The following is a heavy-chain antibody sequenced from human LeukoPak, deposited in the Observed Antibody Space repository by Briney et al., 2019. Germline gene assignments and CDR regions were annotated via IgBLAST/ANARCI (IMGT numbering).Heavy chain of an antibody. D-gene: IGHD1-14*01. CDR2: ISSSSSYI. J-gene: IGHJ3*02. Sequence: GGSLRLSCAASGFTFSSYSMNWVRQAPGKGLEWVSSISSSSSYIYYADSVKGRFTISRDNAKNSLYLQMNSLRAEDTAVYYCARAYKIRDAFDIWGQGTMVTVSS. V-gene: IGHV3-21*01. CDR3: ARAYKIRDAFDI. CDR1: GFTFSSYS.